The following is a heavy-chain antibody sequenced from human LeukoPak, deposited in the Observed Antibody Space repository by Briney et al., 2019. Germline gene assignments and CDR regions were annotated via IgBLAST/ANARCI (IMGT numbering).Heavy chain of an antibody. Sequence: SETLSLTCSVSGDSVSRSDSYWDWIRQPPGKGQQWIGTIYYSGRTYYSPSLKSRVTMSVDTSNNQFSLNLRSVTAADTAVYYCARRRYYDGSGYLEWGQGTLLSVSS. CDR1: GDSVSRSDSY. J-gene: IGHJ1*01. CDR2: IYYSGRT. D-gene: IGHD3-22*01. V-gene: IGHV4-39*01. CDR3: ARRRYYDGSGYLE.